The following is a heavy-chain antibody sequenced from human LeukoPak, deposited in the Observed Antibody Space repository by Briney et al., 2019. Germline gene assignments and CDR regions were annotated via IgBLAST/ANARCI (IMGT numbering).Heavy chain of an antibody. CDR1: GFTFSSYW. Sequence: GGSLRLSCAASGFTFSSYWMSWVRQAPGKGLEWVANIKQDGSEKYYVDSVKGRFTISRDNAKNSLYLQMNSLRAEDTAVYYCARVNVLMVYAITDWFDPWGQGTLVTVSS. CDR3: ARVNVLMVYAITDWFDP. D-gene: IGHD2-8*01. CDR2: IKQDGSEK. J-gene: IGHJ5*02. V-gene: IGHV3-7*01.